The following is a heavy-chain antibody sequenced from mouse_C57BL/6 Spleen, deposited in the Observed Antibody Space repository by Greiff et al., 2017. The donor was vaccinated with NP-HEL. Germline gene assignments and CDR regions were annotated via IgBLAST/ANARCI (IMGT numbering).Heavy chain of an antibody. CDR1: GYSFTDYN. Sequence: VQLQQPGAELVKPGASVKISCKASGYSFTDYNMNWVKQSNGKSLEWIGVINPNYGTNSYNQKFKGKATLTVDQSSSTAYMQLNSLTSEDSAVYYCARETAQARDAMDYWGQGTSVTVSS. V-gene: IGHV1-39*01. CDR3: ARETAQARDAMDY. CDR2: INPNYGTN. J-gene: IGHJ4*01. D-gene: IGHD3-2*02.